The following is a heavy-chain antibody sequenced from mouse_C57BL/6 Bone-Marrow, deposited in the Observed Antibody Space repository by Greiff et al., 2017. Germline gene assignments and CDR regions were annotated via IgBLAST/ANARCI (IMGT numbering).Heavy chain of an antibody. CDR1: GYTFTSYG. D-gene: IGHD2-3*01. J-gene: IGHJ3*01. Sequence: QVQLKQSGAELARPGASVKQSSKASGYTFTSYGISWVKQRTGQGLEWIGEIYPGSGNTYYNEKFKGKATLTADKSSSTAYMELRSLTSEDSAVYFCARGYSWFAYCGQGTLVTVSA. CDR2: IYPGSGNT. CDR3: ARGYSWFAY. V-gene: IGHV1-81*01.